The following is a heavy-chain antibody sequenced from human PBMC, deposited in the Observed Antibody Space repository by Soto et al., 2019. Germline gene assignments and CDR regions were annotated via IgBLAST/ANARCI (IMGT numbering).Heavy chain of an antibody. CDR2: IDPSDSYT. CDR1: GYSFTSYW. V-gene: IGHV5-10-1*01. D-gene: IGHD3-10*01. J-gene: IGHJ6*02. Sequence: PGESLTISCKGSGYSFTSYWISWVRQMPGKGLEWMGRIDPSDSYTNYSPSFQGHVTISADKSISTAYLQWSSLKASDTAMYYCATSSGSRAYYYGMEVWGQGPTVTVCS. CDR3: ATSSGSRAYYYGMEV.